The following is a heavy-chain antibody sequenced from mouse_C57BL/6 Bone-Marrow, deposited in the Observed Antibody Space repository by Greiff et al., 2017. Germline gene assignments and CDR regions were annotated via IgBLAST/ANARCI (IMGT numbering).Heavy chain of an antibody. CDR2: IWSGGST. CDR1: GFSLTSYG. CDR3: ARPGAMDY. V-gene: IGHV2-2*01. Sequence: QVQLKESGPGLVQPSQSLSITCTVSGFSLTSYGVHWVRQSPGKGLEWLGVIWSGGSTDYNAAFISRLSISKDNSKSQVFFKMNSLQADDRAIYYCARPGAMDYWGQGTSVTVSS. J-gene: IGHJ4*01.